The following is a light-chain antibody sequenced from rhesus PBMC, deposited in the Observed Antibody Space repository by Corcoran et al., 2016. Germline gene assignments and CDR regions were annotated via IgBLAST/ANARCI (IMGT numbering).Light chain of an antibody. Sequence: DIQMTQSPSSLSASVGDRVTITCRASQGLSSWLAWYQQKPGTAPKLLLYTASSLQSGVPSRFSGRGSWTDFTHTSRSLQPEDCAAYYWQQYNSAPFSFGPGTKRDIK. V-gene: IGKV1-21*01. J-gene: IGKJ3*01. CDR1: QGLSSW. CDR2: TAS. CDR3: QQYNSAPFS.